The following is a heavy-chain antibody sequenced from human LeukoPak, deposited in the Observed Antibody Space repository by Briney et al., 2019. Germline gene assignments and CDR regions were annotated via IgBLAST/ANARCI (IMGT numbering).Heavy chain of an antibody. Sequence: GASVKVSCKVSGYTLTELSMHWVRQAPGQGLEWMGGFDPEDGETIYAQKFQGRVTMTEDTSTDTAYMELSSLRSEDTAVYYCATVGPHNEWDLTDWGQGTLVTVSS. V-gene: IGHV1-24*01. J-gene: IGHJ4*02. CDR2: FDPEDGET. CDR1: GYTLTELS. D-gene: IGHD1-26*01. CDR3: ATVGPHNEWDLTD.